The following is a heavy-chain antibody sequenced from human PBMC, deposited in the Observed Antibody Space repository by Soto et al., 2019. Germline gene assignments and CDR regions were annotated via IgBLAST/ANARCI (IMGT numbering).Heavy chain of an antibody. CDR2: IYYSGST. Sequence: SETLSLTCTVSGGSISSSSYYWGWIRQPPGKGLEWIGSIYYSGSTYYNPSLKSRVTISVDTSKNQFSLKLSSVTAADTAVYYCARKTAAAAGTVNWFDPWGQGTLVTVSS. D-gene: IGHD6-13*01. CDR1: GGSISSSSYY. J-gene: IGHJ5*02. CDR3: ARKTAAAAGTVNWFDP. V-gene: IGHV4-39*01.